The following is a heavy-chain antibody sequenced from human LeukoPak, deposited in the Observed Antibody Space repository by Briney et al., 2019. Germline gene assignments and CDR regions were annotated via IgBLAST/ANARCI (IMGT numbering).Heavy chain of an antibody. CDR1: GGSISSSSYY. CDR2: IYYSGST. D-gene: IGHD1-26*01. J-gene: IGHJ4*02. V-gene: IGHV4-39*01. CDR3: ARHVRGVAGY. Sequence: SETLSLTCTVSGGSISSSSYYWGWIRQPPGKGLEWIGSIYYSGSTYYNPSLKSRVTISVDTSKNQFSLKLSSVTAADTAVYYCARHVRGVAGYWGQGTLVTVSS.